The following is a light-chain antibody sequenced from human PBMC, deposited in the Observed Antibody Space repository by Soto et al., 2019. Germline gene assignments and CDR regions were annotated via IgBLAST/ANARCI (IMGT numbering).Light chain of an antibody. CDR2: DAS. CDR1: QSISSW. V-gene: IGKV1-5*01. Sequence: DIQMTQSPSTLSASVGDRVTITCRASQSISSWLAWYQQKPGKAPKLLIYDASSLESGVPSRFSGSGSGTELTLTISSLQPDDFATYYCQQYNSYSEWTFGQGTKVDIK. J-gene: IGKJ1*01. CDR3: QQYNSYSEWT.